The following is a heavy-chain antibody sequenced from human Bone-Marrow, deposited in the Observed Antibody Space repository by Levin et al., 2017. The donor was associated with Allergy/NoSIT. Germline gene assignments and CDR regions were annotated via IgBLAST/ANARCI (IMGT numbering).Heavy chain of an antibody. Sequence: GSLRLSCAVSGYSISSGYYWGWIRQPPGKGLEWIGSIYHSGSTYYNPSLKSRVTISVDTSKNQFSLKLSSVTAADTAVYYCARLSTLVGATPLFDYWGQGTLVTVSS. D-gene: IGHD1-26*01. CDR3: ARLSTLVGATPLFDY. CDR2: IYHSGST. J-gene: IGHJ4*02. CDR1: GYSISSGYY. V-gene: IGHV4-38-2*01.